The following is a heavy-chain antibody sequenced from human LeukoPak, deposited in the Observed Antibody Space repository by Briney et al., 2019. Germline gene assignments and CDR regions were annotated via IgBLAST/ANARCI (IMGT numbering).Heavy chain of an antibody. CDR1: GGTFSSFG. V-gene: IGHV1-69*13. Sequence: SVKVSCKASGGTFSSFGISWVRQALGQGLEWMGGIIPIFGTGNYAQRFQGRVTITADESTSTAYMELSSLRSEDTAVYYCARESGIWFDPWGQGTLVTVSS. CDR3: ARESGIWFDP. CDR2: IIPIFGTG. D-gene: IGHD3-3*01. J-gene: IGHJ5*02.